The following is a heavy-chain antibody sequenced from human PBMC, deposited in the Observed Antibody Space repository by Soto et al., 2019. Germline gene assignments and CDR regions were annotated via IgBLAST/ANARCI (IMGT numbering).Heavy chain of an antibody. J-gene: IGHJ6*02. D-gene: IGHD2-2*03. CDR1: GGTFSSYA. Sequence: SVKVSCKASGGTFSSYAISWVRQAPGQGLEWMGGIIPIFGTSNYAQKFQGRVTITAAKSTSTAYMELSSLRSEDTAVYYCASATNMDIVVVPAANPPPYYYYGMDVWGQGTTVTVSS. CDR2: IIPIFGTS. V-gene: IGHV1-69*06. CDR3: ASATNMDIVVVPAANPPPYYYYGMDV.